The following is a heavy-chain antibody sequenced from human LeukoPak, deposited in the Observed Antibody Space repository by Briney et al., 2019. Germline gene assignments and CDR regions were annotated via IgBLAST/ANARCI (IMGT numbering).Heavy chain of an antibody. CDR1: GFTFSSYS. V-gene: IGHV3-53*04. CDR2: IYSGGST. CDR3: ARAASYESSGYPDY. D-gene: IGHD3-22*01. J-gene: IGHJ4*02. Sequence: GGSLRLSCAASGFTFSSYSMSWVRQSPGKGLEWVSVIYSGGSTYHADSVKGRFTISRHNSKNTLYLQMNSLRVEDTAVYYCARAASYESSGYPDYWGQGTLVTVSS.